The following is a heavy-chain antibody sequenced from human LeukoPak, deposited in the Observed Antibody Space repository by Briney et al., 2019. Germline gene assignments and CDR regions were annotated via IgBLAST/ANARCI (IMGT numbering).Heavy chain of an antibody. J-gene: IGHJ1*01. Sequence: GGSLRLSCAASGFTFSNHWMTWIRQAPGKGLEWVANIKQDGIKKYYVDSVEGRFTVSRHNTKNSLFLQMHSLRVDDTAGYYCARGSSGYYCDHFQSWGQGSMVTVSS. CDR2: IKQDGIKK. CDR3: ARGSSGYYCDHFQS. CDR1: GFTFSNHW. D-gene: IGHD3-22*01. V-gene: IGHV3-7*01.